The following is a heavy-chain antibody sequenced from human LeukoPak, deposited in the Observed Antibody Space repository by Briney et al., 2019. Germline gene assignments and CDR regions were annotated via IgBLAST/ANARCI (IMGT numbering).Heavy chain of an antibody. Sequence: ASVKVSCKTSGYTFTAYHIHWVRQAPGQGLEWMGWINPNSGGTNYAQKFQGRVTMARDTSISTAYMELSRLRSDDTAVYYCAREVTELLWFGELLQRTGGPVDYWGQGTLVTVSS. D-gene: IGHD3-10*01. J-gene: IGHJ4*02. CDR2: INPNSGGT. CDR3: AREVTELLWFGELLQRTGGPVDY. V-gene: IGHV1-2*02. CDR1: GYTFTAYH.